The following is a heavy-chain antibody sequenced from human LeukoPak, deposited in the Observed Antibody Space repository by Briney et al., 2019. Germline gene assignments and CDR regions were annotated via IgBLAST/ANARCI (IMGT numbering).Heavy chain of an antibody. D-gene: IGHD2-15*01. V-gene: IGHV1-69*13. CDR1: GGTFSSYA. Sequence: ASVKVSCKASGGTFSSYAISWVRQAPGQGLEWMGGIIPIFGTANYAQKFRGRVTITADESTSTAYMELSSLRSEDTAVYYCARVLAATGWFDPWGQGTLVTVSS. J-gene: IGHJ5*02. CDR3: ARVLAATGWFDP. CDR2: IIPIFGTA.